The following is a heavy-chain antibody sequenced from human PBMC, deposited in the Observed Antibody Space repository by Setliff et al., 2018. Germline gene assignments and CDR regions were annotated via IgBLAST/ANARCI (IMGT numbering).Heavy chain of an antibody. Sequence: SETLSLTCTVSGASISSGNYYGGWIRQPPGKGLEWIGRIHYRGTTYSNASLASRITLSVGTSKNQFSLKLRSVTAADTAVYYCARMSGFIYMDVWGKGTTVTVSS. D-gene: IGHD3-10*01. CDR3: ARMSGFIYMDV. V-gene: IGHV4-39*07. CDR2: IHYRGTT. CDR1: GASISSGNYY. J-gene: IGHJ6*03.